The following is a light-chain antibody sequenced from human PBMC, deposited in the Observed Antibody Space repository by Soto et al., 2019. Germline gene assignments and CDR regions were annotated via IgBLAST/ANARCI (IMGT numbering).Light chain of an antibody. J-gene: IGLJ1*01. Sequence: QSALTQPASVSGSPGQSITLSCTGTSRDVGGYNYVSWHQQHPGKAPKLMIYEVGNRPSGVSNRYCGSKSGNAAARSLSGLQVEDEAEDYCSSYTSSSSDEVFGTGTKLTVL. CDR2: EVG. V-gene: IGLV2-14*01. CDR3: SSYTSSSSDEV. CDR1: SRDVGGYNY.